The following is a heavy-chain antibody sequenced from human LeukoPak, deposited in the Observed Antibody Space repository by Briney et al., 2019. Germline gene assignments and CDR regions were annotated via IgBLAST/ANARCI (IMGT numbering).Heavy chain of an antibody. CDR2: ISGSGGST. J-gene: IGHJ6*02. V-gene: IGHV3-23*01. CDR3: AKELTMWYYYGMDV. D-gene: IGHD3-3*01. CDR1: GFTFSSYA. Sequence: HSGGSLRLSCAASGFTFSSYAMSWVRQAPGKGLEWVSGISGSGGSTYYADSVKGRFTISRDNSKNTLYPQMNSPRADDTAVYYCAKELTMWYYYGMDVWGQGTTVTVSS.